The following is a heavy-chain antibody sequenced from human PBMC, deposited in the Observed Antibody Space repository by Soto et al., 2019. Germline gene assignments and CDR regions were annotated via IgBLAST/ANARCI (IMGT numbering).Heavy chain of an antibody. CDR2: FDPEDGET. D-gene: IGHD3-16*02. CDR1: GYTLTELS. CDR3: ATNTFTFGGVIVTDYFDY. V-gene: IGHV1-24*01. J-gene: IGHJ4*02. Sequence: ASVKVSCKVSGYTLTELSMHWVRQAPGKGLEWMGGFDPEDGETIYAQKFQGRVTMTEDTSTDTAYMELSSLRSEDTAVYYCATNTFTFGGVIVTDYFDYWGQGTLVTVSS.